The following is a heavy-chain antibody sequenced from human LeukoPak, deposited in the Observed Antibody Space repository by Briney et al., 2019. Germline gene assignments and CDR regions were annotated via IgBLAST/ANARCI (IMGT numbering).Heavy chain of an antibody. V-gene: IGHV1-18*01. CDR2: ISAYNGNT. J-gene: IGHJ3*02. CDR3: ARFRGVVPTEAFDI. Sequence: GASVKVSCKASGGTFSSYAISWVRQAPGQGLEWMGWISAYNGNTNYAQKLQGRVTMTTDTSTSTAYMELRSLRSDDTAVYYCARFRGVVPTEAFDIWGQGTMVTVSS. D-gene: IGHD2-2*01. CDR1: GGTFSSYA.